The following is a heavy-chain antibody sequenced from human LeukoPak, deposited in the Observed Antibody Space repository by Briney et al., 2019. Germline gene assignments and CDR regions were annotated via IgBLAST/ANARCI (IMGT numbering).Heavy chain of an antibody. Sequence: KSGGSLRLSCAASGFTFSSYSMNWVRQAPGKGLEWVSSISSSSSYIYYADSVKGRFTISRDNAKNSLYLQMNSLRAEDTALYYCALGDNRDYIAADYFDYWGQGTLVTVSS. J-gene: IGHJ4*02. CDR3: ALGDNRDYIAADYFDY. CDR1: GFTFSSYS. CDR2: ISSSSSYI. V-gene: IGHV3-21*04. D-gene: IGHD6-13*01.